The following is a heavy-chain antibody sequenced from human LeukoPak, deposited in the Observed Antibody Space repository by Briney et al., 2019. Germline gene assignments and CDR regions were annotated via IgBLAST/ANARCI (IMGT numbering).Heavy chain of an antibody. V-gene: IGHV3-30*04. Sequence: GGSLRLSCAASGFTFSTYTMHWVRQAPGRGLEWVAVIAYDGSYTYYAESVRGRFTFSRDNSKDTLYLQMNSLKPEDTAVYYCARGYRPYNSACLFASWGQGTLVTVSS. CDR2: IAYDGSYT. J-gene: IGHJ4*02. CDR1: GFTFSTYT. CDR3: ARGYRPYNSACLFAS. D-gene: IGHD6-25*01.